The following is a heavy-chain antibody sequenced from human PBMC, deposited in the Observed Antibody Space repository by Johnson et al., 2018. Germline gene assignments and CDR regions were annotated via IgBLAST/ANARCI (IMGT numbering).Heavy chain of an antibody. V-gene: IGHV3-21*01. J-gene: IGHJ6*02. CDR3: ARASGWYGMDV. CDR2: ISSSSSYI. Sequence: VQLVQSGGGLVKPGGSLRLSCAASGFTFSSYSMNWVRQAPGKGLEWVSSISSSSSYIYYADSVKGRFTISRDNAKNSLYLKMNSLRAEDTAVYYCARASGWYGMDVWGQGTTVTVSS. D-gene: IGHD6-19*01. CDR1: GFTFSSYS.